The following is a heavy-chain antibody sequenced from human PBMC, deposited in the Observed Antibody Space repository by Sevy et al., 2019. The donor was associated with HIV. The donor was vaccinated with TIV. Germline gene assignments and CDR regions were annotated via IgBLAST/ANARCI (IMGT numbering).Heavy chain of an antibody. CDR1: GYTFDNYD. V-gene: IGHV1-8*01. J-gene: IGHJ2*01. Sequence: ASVKVSCQASGYTFDNYDINWVRQATGQGLEWMGWMNPNSGNTGYAEKFQGRVTMSRVSSTRTAYMELNGLTSEDTAVDYCTRGLSFTYAKRGDWLNWYFDVWGRGTLVTVSS. CDR2: MNPNSGNT. CDR3: TRGLSFTYAKRGDWLNWYFDV. D-gene: IGHD2-21*02.